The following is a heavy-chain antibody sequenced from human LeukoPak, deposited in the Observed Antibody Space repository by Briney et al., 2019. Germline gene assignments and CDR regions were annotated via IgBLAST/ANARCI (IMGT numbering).Heavy chain of an antibody. J-gene: IGHJ4*02. CDR1: AFIFSGHW. V-gene: IGHV3-7*03. Sequence: GGSLRLSCEGSAFIFSGHWMNWVRQTPGKGLEWVASIKEDGSERQYVDSVKGRFSISRDDTKGSLFLQLNSLRAEDTAVYYCARGDYYDSSGYYPDYWGQGTLVTVSS. CDR3: ARGDYYDSSGYYPDY. D-gene: IGHD3-22*01. CDR2: IKEDGSER.